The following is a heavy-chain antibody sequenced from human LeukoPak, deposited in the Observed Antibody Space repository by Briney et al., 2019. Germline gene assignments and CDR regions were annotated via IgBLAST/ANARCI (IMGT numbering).Heavy chain of an antibody. CDR2: IYYSGST. Sequence: SETLSLTCTVSGGSISSYYWSWIRQPPGKGLEWIGYIYYSGSTYYNPSLKSRVTISVDTSKNQFSLKLSSVTAADTAVYYCARVVVYYYYGMDVWGQGTTVTVSS. CDR1: GGSISSYY. D-gene: IGHD2-15*01. CDR3: ARVVVYYYYGMDV. J-gene: IGHJ6*02. V-gene: IGHV4-59*08.